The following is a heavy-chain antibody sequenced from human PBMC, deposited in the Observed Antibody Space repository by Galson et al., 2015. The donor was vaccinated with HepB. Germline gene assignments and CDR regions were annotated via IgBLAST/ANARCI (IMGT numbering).Heavy chain of an antibody. CDR1: GFSLSTSGVG. V-gene: IGHV2-5*02. J-gene: IGHJ3*02. CDR3: AHRGRVHITMIVPDAFDI. CDR2: IYWDDDK. Sequence: PALVKPTQTLTLTCTFSGFSLSTSGVGVGWIRQPPGKALEWLALIYWDDDKRYSPSLKSRLTITKDTSKNQVVLTMTNMDPVDTATYYCAHRGRVHITMIVPDAFDIWGQGTMVTVSS. D-gene: IGHD3-22*01.